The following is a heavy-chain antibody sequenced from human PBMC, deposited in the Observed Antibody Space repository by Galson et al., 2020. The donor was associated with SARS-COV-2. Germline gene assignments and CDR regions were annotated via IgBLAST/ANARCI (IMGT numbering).Heavy chain of an antibody. V-gene: IGHV3-30*04. D-gene: IGHD1-26*01. CDR3: ARGLGGSYYGPFDY. CDR2: ISYDGSNK. CDR1: GFTFSSYA. Sequence: GGSLRLSCAASGFTFSSYAMHWVRQAPGKGLEWVAVISYDGSNKYYADSVKGRFTISRDNSKNTLYLQMNSLRAEDTAVYYCARGLGGSYYGPFDYWGQGTLVTVSS. J-gene: IGHJ4*02.